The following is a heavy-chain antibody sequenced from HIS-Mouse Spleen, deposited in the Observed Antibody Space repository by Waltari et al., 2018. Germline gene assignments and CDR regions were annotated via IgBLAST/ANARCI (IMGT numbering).Heavy chain of an antibody. CDR1: GFSLSTSGVG. J-gene: IGHJ3*02. CDR3: AHRPNYYDSSGETNAFDI. CDR2: IYWNDDK. V-gene: IGHV2-5*01. Sequence: QITLKESGPTLVKPTQTLTLTCTFSGFSLSTSGVGVGWIRQPPGKALEWLALIYWNDDKRYSPSLKSRLTITKDTSKNQVVLTMTNMDPVDTATYYCAHRPNYYDSSGETNAFDIWGQGTMVTVSS. D-gene: IGHD3-22*01.